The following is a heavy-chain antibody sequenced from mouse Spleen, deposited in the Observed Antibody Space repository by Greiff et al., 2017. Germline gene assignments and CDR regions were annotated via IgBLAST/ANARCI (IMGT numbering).Heavy chain of an antibody. CDR1: GFTFTDYY. J-gene: IGHJ1*01. Sequence: EVMLVESGGGLVQPGGSLSLSCAASGFTFTDYYMSWVRQPPGKALEWLGFIRNKANGYTTEYSASVKGRFTISRDNSQSILYLQMNALRAEDSATYYCARSSPYYYGSSYNWYFDVWGAGTTVTVSS. D-gene: IGHD1-1*01. CDR2: IRNKANGYTT. V-gene: IGHV7-3*01. CDR3: ARSSPYYYGSSYNWYFDV.